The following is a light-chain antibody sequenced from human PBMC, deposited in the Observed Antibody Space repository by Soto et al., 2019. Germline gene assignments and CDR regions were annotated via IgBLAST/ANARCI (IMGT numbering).Light chain of an antibody. CDR1: SSDVGGYNY. V-gene: IGLV2-14*01. J-gene: IGLJ1*01. Sequence: QSVLTQPASVSGSPGQSITISCTGTSSDVGGYNYVSWYQQHPGKAPKLMIYEVSNRPSGVSNRFSGSKSGNTASLTISGLQAEDEADYYRSSYTSSSTYVFGTGTKVTVL. CDR2: EVS. CDR3: SSYTSSSTYV.